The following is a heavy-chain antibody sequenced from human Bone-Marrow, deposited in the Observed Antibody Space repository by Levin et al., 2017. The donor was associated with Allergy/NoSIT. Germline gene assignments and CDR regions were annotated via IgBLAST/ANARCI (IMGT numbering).Heavy chain of an antibody. CDR3: AKRYSSGHYFDY. D-gene: IGHD6-19*01. J-gene: IGHJ4*02. CDR1: GFTFSSYA. CDR2: ISGSGGST. Sequence: GESLKISCAASGFTFSSYAMSWVRQAPGKGLEWVSAISGSGGSTYYADSVKGRFTISRDNSKNTLYLQMNSLRAEDTAVYYCAKRYSSGHYFDYWGQGTLVTVSS. V-gene: IGHV3-23*01.